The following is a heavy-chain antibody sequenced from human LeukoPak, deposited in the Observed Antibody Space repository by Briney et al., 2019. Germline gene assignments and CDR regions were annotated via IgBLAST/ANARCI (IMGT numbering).Heavy chain of an antibody. V-gene: IGHV3-23*01. CDR3: ASDTTATTLPPSTFNI. Sequence: GGSLRLSCAASGFTFSRYAMSWVRQAPGKGLEWVSAISGSGGSTYYTGSVKGRFTISRDSSQNTLYLQMNSLRAEDTAVYYCASDTTATTLPPSTFNIWGQGTMVTVSS. CDR1: GFTFSRYA. D-gene: IGHD1-1*01. J-gene: IGHJ3*02. CDR2: ISGSGGST.